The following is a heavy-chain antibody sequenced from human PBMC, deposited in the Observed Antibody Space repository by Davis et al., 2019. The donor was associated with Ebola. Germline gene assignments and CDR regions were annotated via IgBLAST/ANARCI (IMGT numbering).Heavy chain of an antibody. J-gene: IGHJ4*02. Sequence: GGSLRLSCAASGFTFSSSWMTCVRQAPEKGLEWVATIKADGSAKYYVDSVKGRFTISRDNVKNSLYLQMDSLRAEDTAVYYCARWASVGYWGQGTLVTVSS. V-gene: IGHV3-7*01. CDR3: ARWASVGY. D-gene: IGHD1-26*01. CDR1: GFTFSSSW. CDR2: IKADGSAK.